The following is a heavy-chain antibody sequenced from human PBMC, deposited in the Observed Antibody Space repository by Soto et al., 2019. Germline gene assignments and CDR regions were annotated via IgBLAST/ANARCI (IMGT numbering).Heavy chain of an antibody. V-gene: IGHV3-74*01. D-gene: IGHD3-10*01. CDR1: GFTVSTYW. J-gene: IGHJ4*02. CDR2: INGEGST. Sequence: EVQLVESGGGLVQPGGSLRLSCAASGFTVSTYWMNWVPQPPGKGLVWVSRINGEGSTSYADSVKGRFTISRDNAKNTLYLQMNSLRVEDTAVYYCAKGFGVSDWGQGTLVTVSS. CDR3: AKGFGVSD.